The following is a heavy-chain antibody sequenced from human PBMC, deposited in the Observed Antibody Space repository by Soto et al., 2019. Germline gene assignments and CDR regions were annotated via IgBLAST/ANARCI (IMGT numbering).Heavy chain of an antibody. CDR2: INSDESST. Sequence: GGSLRLSCTASGFTFSSYWMHWVRQGPGRELVWVSRINSDESSTMYADSVKGRFTISRDNAKNALYLLMDSLRADDTAVYYCARESEDLTSNFDYWGQGTLVTVSS. J-gene: IGHJ4*02. CDR1: GFTFSSYW. V-gene: IGHV3-74*03. CDR3: ARESEDLTSNFDY.